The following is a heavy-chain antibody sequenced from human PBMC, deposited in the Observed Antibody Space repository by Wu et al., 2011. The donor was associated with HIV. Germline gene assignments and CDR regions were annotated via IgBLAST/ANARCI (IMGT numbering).Heavy chain of an antibody. CDR3: ARVSGSGSYYYYYYGMDV. Sequence: QVQLVQSGAEVKKPGSSVKVSCKASGGTFSSYAISWVRQAPGQGLEWMGRIIPIFGTANYAQKFQGRVTITADKSTSTAYMELSSLRSEDTAVYYCARVSGSGSYYYYYYGMDVWGQGTTGHRLL. CDR2: IIPIFGTA. CDR1: GGTFSSYA. J-gene: IGHJ6*02. V-gene: IGHV1-69*14. D-gene: IGHD3-10*01.